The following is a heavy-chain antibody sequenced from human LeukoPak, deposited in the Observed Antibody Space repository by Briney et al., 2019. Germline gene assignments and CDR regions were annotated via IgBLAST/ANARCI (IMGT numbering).Heavy chain of an antibody. V-gene: IGHV4-34*01. J-gene: IGHJ6*02. CDR3: ARDTHFWSGYGMDV. CDR2: INHSGST. Sequence: SETLSLTCAVYGGSFSGYYWSWIRQPPGKGLEWIGEINHSGSTNYNPSLKSRVTISVDTSKNQFSLKLSSVTAADTAVYYCARDTHFWSGYGMDVWGQGTTVTVSS. CDR1: GGSFSGYY. D-gene: IGHD3-3*02.